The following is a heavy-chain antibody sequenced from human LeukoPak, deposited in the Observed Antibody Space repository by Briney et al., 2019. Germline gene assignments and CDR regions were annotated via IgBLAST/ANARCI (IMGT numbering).Heavy chain of an antibody. Sequence: SETLSLTCTVPGGSISSYYWSWIRQPPGKGLEWIGYIYYSGSTNYNPSLKSRVTISVDTSKNQFSLKLSSVTAADTAVYYCARARSAYYDSSGDYMDVWGKGTTVTISS. J-gene: IGHJ6*03. V-gene: IGHV4-59*01. CDR1: GGSISSYY. CDR3: ARARSAYYDSSGDYMDV. D-gene: IGHD3-22*01. CDR2: IYYSGST.